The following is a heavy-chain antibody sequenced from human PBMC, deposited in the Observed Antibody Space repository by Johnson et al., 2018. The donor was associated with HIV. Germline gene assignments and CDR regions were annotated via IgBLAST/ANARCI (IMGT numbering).Heavy chain of an antibody. V-gene: IGHV3-23*04. J-gene: IGHJ3*02. CDR1: GFTFSSYA. CDR2: IGTAGDT. D-gene: IGHD3-22*01. CDR3: ARGLITMIVVVTFDAFDI. Sequence: VQLVESGGGLVQPVGSLRLSCAASGFTFSSYAMSWVRQAPGKGLEWVSAIGTAGDTYYPGSVKGRFTISRDNSKNTLYLQMNSLRAEDTAVYYCARGLITMIVVVTFDAFDIWGQGTMVTVSS.